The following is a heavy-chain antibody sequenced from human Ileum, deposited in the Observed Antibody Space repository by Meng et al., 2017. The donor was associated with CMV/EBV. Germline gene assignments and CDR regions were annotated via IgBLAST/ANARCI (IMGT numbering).Heavy chain of an antibody. V-gene: IGHV4-4*07. J-gene: IGHJ4*02. CDR2: IYHGGST. D-gene: IGHD3-16*01. CDR1: GDSITSFY. CDR3: ARGPGGFGDFNFDY. Sequence: GQLRGPAPGRVKLSGTRSLTWIVSGDSITSFYWSVIRQPAGKALEWIGRIYHGGSTNYNPSLKSRVTLSVDTSKNQFSMRLTSVTAADTAVYYCARGPGGFGDFNFDYWGQGTLVTASS.